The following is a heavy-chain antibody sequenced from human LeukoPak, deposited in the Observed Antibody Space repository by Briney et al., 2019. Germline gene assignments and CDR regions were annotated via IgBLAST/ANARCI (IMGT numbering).Heavy chain of an antibody. CDR1: GFTFSSYA. D-gene: IGHD3-16*01. V-gene: IGHV3-30*04. CDR3: ARGLSAMGYFDY. J-gene: IGHJ4*02. Sequence: PGGSLRLSCAASGFTFSSYAMHWVRQAPGKGLEWVAVISYDGSNKYYADSVKGRFTISRDNSKNTLYLQMNSLRAEDTAVYYCARGLSAMGYFDYRGQGTLVTVSS. CDR2: ISYDGSNK.